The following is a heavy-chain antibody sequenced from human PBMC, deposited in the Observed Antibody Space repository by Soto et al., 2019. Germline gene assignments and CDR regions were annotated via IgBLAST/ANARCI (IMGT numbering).Heavy chain of an antibody. Sequence: PGGSLRLSCAASGFTFSSYGMHWVRQAPGKGLEWVAVIWCDGSNKYYADSVKGRFTISRDNSKNTLYLQMNSLRAEDTAVYYCARPPTGNYRVDYFDYLGQGTLVTVSS. CDR1: GFTFSSYG. CDR2: IWCDGSNK. CDR3: ARPPTGNYRVDYFDY. D-gene: IGHD1-7*01. V-gene: IGHV3-33*01. J-gene: IGHJ4*02.